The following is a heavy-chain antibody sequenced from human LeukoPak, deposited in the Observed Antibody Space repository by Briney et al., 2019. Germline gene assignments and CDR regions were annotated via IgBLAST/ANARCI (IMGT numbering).Heavy chain of an antibody. CDR3: ASLAARRTFDY. Sequence: SETLSLTCTVSGGSISSYYWSWIRQPPGKGLEWIGYIYYSGSTNYNPSLKSRVTISVDTSKDQFSLKLSSVTAADTAVYYCASLAARRTFDYWGQGTPVTVSS. D-gene: IGHD6-6*01. CDR2: IYYSGST. V-gene: IGHV4-59*01. J-gene: IGHJ4*02. CDR1: GGSISSYY.